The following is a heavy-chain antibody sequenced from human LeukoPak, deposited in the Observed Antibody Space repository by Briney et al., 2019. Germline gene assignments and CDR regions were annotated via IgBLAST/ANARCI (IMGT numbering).Heavy chain of an antibody. CDR3: ARGREQQLVFDY. CDR1: GFTFSSYA. CDR2: ISYDGSNK. J-gene: IGHJ4*02. V-gene: IGHV3-30-3*01. Sequence: GRSLRLSCAASGFTFSSYAMHWVRQAPGKGLEWVAVISYDGSNKYYADSVKGRFTISRDNSKNTLYLQMNSLRAEDTAVYYCARGREQQLVFDYWGQGTLATVSS. D-gene: IGHD6-13*01.